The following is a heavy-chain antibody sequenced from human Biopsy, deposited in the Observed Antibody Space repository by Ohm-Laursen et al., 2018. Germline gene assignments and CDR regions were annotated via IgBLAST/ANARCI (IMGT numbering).Heavy chain of an antibody. D-gene: IGHD3-9*01. CDR2: NIPILGTG. CDR3: ATKLTGYFHH. Sequence: GSSVKVSCNAPGGTFSNYGVNWVRQAPGQGLEWLGGNIPILGTGNYAQKFQDRVTVAADTSTSTATMELRSLRSDDTAVYYCATKLTGYFHHRGQGTLVTVSS. J-gene: IGHJ1*01. V-gene: IGHV1-69*06. CDR1: GGTFSNYG.